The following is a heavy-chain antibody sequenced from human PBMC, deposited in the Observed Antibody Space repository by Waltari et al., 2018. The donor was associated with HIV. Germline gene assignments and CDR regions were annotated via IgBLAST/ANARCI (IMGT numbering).Heavy chain of an antibody. Sequence: QLHLQESGPGLVTPSETLSLTCRVSGASISSSSYYWAWIRQPPGKGLEWIGAIYYSGTAYYNPSVKSRVSASLDASKNELSLKLTSVTATDTALYYCARLRFHSLYYFDSWGPGILVTVSS. V-gene: IGHV4-39*01. CDR3: ARLRFHSLYYFDS. D-gene: IGHD3-16*01. CDR1: GASISSSSYY. J-gene: IGHJ4*02. CDR2: IYYSGTA.